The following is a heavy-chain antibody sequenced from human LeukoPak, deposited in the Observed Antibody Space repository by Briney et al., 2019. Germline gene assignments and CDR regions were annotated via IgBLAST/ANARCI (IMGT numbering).Heavy chain of an antibody. CDR1: GFTVSSNY. D-gene: IGHD2-2*01. J-gene: IGHJ3*02. Sequence: GGSLRLSCAASGFTVSSNYMSWVRQAPGKGLEWVSLIHSDDSTYYADSVKGRFTISRDNSKNTLYLQMNSLRAEDTAVYYCAKDLEYCSSTSCHDAFDIWGQGTMVTVSS. CDR2: IHSDDST. CDR3: AKDLEYCSSTSCHDAFDI. V-gene: IGHV3-53*01.